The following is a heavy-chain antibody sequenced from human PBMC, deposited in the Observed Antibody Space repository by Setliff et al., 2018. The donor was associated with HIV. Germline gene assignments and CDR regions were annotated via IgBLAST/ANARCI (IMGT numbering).Heavy chain of an antibody. Sequence: ASVKVSCKASGYTFSDYYIHWVRQAPGQGFEWMGRINPNTGGTKFAQKFQVRVTMTRDTSINTAYMEVNGLRSDDTAIYYCARAYSANYRGGGHFDYWGQGTLVTISS. D-gene: IGHD1-7*01. CDR1: GYTFSDYY. CDR2: INPNTGGT. V-gene: IGHV1-2*06. J-gene: IGHJ4*02. CDR3: ARAYSANYRGGGHFDY.